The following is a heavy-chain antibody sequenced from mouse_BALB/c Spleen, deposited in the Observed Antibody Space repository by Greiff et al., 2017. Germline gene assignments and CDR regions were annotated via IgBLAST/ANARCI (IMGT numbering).Heavy chain of an antibody. CDR1: GFSLTSYG. Sequence: VKLVESGPGLVAPSQSLSITCTVSGFSLTSYGVHWVRQPPGKGLEWLGVIWAGGSTNYNSALMSRLSISKDNSKSQVFLKMNSLQTDDTAMYYCARAPSTMITSYYFDYWGQGTTLTVSA. CDR3: ARAPSTMITSYYFDY. V-gene: IGHV2-9*02. CDR2: IWAGGST. D-gene: IGHD2-4*01. J-gene: IGHJ2*01.